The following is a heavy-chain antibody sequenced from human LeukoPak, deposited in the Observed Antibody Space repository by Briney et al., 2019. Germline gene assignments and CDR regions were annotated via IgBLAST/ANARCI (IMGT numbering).Heavy chain of an antibody. CDR3: ARDDNYGSGQPDD. D-gene: IGHD3-10*01. J-gene: IGHJ4*02. CDR1: GYTFTSYG. Sequence: ASVKVSCKASGYTFTSYGISWVRQAPGQGLEWMGWISGYNGNTNYAQKFQGRVTMTTDTSTSTVYMELRSLRSDDTAVYYRARDDNYGSGQPDDWGQGTLVTVSS. V-gene: IGHV1-18*01. CDR2: ISGYNGNT.